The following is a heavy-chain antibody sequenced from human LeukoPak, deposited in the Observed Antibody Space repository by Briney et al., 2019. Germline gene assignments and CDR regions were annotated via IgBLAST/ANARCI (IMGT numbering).Heavy chain of an antibody. CDR1: GFNFRGYT. CDR3: APYHYGSGSYSYGMDV. D-gene: IGHD3-10*01. V-gene: IGHV3-21*01. CDR2: ISSSGSSI. J-gene: IGHJ6*02. Sequence: PGGSLRLSCAASGFNFRGYTMNWVRQAPGKGLEWVSSISSSGSSIYYAESVKGRFTISRDNARNSLYLQMDSLRAEDTALYYCAPYHYGSGSYSYGMDVWGQGTTVTVSS.